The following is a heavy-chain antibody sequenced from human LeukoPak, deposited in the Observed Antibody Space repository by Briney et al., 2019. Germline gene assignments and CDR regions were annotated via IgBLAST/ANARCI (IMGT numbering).Heavy chain of an antibody. CDR2: INHSGST. Sequence: SETLSLTCAVYGGSFSGYYWSWIRQPPGKGLEWIGEINHSGSTNYDPSLKSRVTTSVDTSKNQFSLKLSSVTAADTAVYYCARGPGYSSGWYVGYYYYYYMDVWGKGTTVTISS. CDR3: ARGPGYSSGWYVGYYYYYYMDV. V-gene: IGHV4-34*01. CDR1: GGSFSGYY. J-gene: IGHJ6*03. D-gene: IGHD6-19*01.